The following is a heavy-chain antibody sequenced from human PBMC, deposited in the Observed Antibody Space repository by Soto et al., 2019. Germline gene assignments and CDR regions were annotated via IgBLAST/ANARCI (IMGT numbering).Heavy chain of an antibody. CDR2: FDPEDGET. V-gene: IGHV1-24*01. D-gene: IGHD3-3*01. CDR1: GYTLTELS. CDR3: AINYDFXSGYPGGYYYYMDA. J-gene: IGHJ6*03. Sequence: ASVKVSCKVSGYTLTELSMHWVRQAPGKGLEWMGGFDPEDGETIYAQKFQGRVTMTEDTSTDTAYMELSSLRSEDTAVYYCAINYDFXSGYPGGYYYYMDAWGKGTTVTVSS.